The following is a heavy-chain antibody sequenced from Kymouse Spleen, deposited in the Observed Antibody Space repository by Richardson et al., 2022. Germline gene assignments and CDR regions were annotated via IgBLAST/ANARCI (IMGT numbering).Heavy chain of an antibody. J-gene: IGHJ6*02. CDR2: IYYSGST. CDR3: ARHGGGTRDYYYYGMDV. CDR1: GGSISSSSYY. Sequence: QLQLQESGPGLVKPSETLSLTCTVSGGSISSSSYYWGWIRQPPGKGLEWIGSIYYSGSTYYNPSLKSRVTISVDTSKNQFSLKLSSVTAADTAVYYCARHGGGTRDYYYYGMDVWGQGTTVTVSS. D-gene: IGHD1-7*01. V-gene: IGHV4-39*01.